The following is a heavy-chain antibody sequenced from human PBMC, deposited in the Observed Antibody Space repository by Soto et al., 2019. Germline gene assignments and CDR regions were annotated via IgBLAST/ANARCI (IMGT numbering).Heavy chain of an antibody. D-gene: IGHD1-1*01. V-gene: IGHV3-11*06. J-gene: IGHJ4*02. CDR3: ARSGDNFNVLDY. CDR2: SSNSGTFA. CDR1: GFTFSDYY. Sequence: GSLRLSCAASGFTFSDYYMSWVRQAPGRGLEWISYSSNSGTFARYATSVKGRFSISRDNANNSLYLEMDSLRVEDTAVYYCARSGDNFNVLDYWGQGTPVTVSS.